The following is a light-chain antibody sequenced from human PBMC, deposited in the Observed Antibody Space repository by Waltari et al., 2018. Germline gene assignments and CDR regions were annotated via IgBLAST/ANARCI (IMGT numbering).Light chain of an antibody. CDR2: RND. Sequence: QSVVTQPPSASEPPGQRVTISCSGSGSNVGRNYVTWYQQVPGTAPKVVIYRNDRRPSGVPDRFSGSKSGTSASLAISGLRSEDEADYYCAVWDDSVSGWVFGGGTKLTVL. J-gene: IGLJ3*02. V-gene: IGLV1-47*01. CDR1: GSNVGRNY. CDR3: AVWDDSVSGWV.